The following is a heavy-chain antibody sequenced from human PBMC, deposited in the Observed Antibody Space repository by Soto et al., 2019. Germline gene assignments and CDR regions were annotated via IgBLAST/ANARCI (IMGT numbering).Heavy chain of an antibody. V-gene: IGHV1-46*01. Sequence: ASVKVSCKASGYTFTSYYMHWVRQAPGQGLEWMGIINPSGGSTSYAQKFQGRVTMTRDTSTSTVYMELSSLRSGDTAVYYCARVLAVGATTIDAFDIWGQGTMVTVSS. J-gene: IGHJ3*02. CDR3: ARVLAVGATTIDAFDI. CDR2: INPSGGST. D-gene: IGHD1-26*01. CDR1: GYTFTSYY.